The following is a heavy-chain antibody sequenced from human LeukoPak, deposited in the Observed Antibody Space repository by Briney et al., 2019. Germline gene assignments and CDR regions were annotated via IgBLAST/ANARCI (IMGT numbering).Heavy chain of an antibody. Sequence: SETLSLTCAVYGGSFRNYYWSWIRKPPGKGLEWIGEVDHSGDTNYSPSLKSRVTMSVDMSKNQFSLKLISVTAADTAVYYCARRYCSGSVCYHYYYYMDVWGERTTVTVSS. D-gene: IGHD2-8*02. J-gene: IGHJ6*03. CDR1: GGSFRNYY. V-gene: IGHV4-34*01. CDR3: ARRYCSGSVCYHYYYYMDV. CDR2: VDHSGDT.